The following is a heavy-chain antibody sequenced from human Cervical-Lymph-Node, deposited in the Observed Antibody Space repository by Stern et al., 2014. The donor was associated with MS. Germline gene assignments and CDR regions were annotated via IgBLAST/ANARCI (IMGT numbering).Heavy chain of an antibody. CDR2: IYWDDDK. Sequence: QVTLKESGPTLVKPTQPVTLTCTLSGFSVATAGVGVGWIRQPPGKALEWLALIYWDDDKLYSPSLKNRLTIIKDTSKNQVVLTMTNVDPVDTATYYCAHSRVKYCRGGTCYSSLFDYWGQGTLVTVSS. V-gene: IGHV2-5*02. CDR3: AHSRVKYCRGGTCYSSLFDY. J-gene: IGHJ4*02. D-gene: IGHD2-15*01. CDR1: GFSVATAGVG.